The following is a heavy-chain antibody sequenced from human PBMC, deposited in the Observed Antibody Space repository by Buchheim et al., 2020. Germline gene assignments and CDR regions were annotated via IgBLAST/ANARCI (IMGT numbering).Heavy chain of an antibody. CDR3: ARDKTRITMVRGVRAGYYYGMDV. CDR1: GGSISSGGYY. Sequence: QVQLQESGPGLVKPSQTLSLTCTVSGGSISSGGYYWSWIRQHPGKGLEWIGYIYYSGSTYYHPPLKSRVTIPVDTPKNQFSLKLSSMTAADTAVYYCARDKTRITMVRGVRAGYYYGMDVWGQGTT. CDR2: IYYSGST. J-gene: IGHJ6*02. V-gene: IGHV4-31*03. D-gene: IGHD3-10*01.